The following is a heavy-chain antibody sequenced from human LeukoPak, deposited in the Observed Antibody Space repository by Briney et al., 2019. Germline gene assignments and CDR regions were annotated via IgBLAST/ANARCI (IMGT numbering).Heavy chain of an antibody. CDR3: AKQVFDYGSGSYYGRPLYYFDY. CDR2: ISYDGSNK. CDR1: GFTFSSYG. J-gene: IGHJ4*02. D-gene: IGHD3-10*01. V-gene: IGHV3-30*18. Sequence: GGSLRLSRAASGFTFSSYGMHWVRQAPGKGLEWVAVISYDGSNKYYADSVKGRFTISRDNSKNTLYLQMNSLRAEDTAVYYCAKQVFDYGSGSYYGRPLYYFDYWGQGTLVTVSS.